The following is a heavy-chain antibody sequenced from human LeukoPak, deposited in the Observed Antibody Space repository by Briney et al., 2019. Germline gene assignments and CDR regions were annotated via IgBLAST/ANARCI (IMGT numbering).Heavy chain of an antibody. CDR1: GYTLTSYD. Sequence: ASVRVSCKASGYTLTSYDINWGRQAPGQGLGWMGWMNPDSGNTGYAQKFQGRVSITRNTSINTVYMELSSLRTKDTAVYYCASFFQPRLLPISFYYSGIDVWGQGTTVTVYS. CDR2: MNPDSGNT. D-gene: IGHD2/OR15-2a*01. J-gene: IGHJ6*02. CDR3: ASFFQPRLLPISFYYSGIDV. V-gene: IGHV1-8*01.